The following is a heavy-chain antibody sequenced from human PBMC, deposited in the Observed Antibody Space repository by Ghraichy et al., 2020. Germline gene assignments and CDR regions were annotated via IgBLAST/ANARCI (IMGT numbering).Heavy chain of an antibody. J-gene: IGHJ3*02. V-gene: IGHV1-2*02. D-gene: IGHD2-8*01. CDR3: AGSMGCVNDAFGT. Sequence: ASVKVSCKASGYTFTGYFMQWLRQAPGQGLEWMGWINPNSGGTNYAQAFQGRVTMTRDTSITTAFLELTTLTSDDTAVYYCAGSMGCVNDAFGTWGQGTRVTVSS. CDR2: INPNSGGT. CDR1: GYTFTGYF.